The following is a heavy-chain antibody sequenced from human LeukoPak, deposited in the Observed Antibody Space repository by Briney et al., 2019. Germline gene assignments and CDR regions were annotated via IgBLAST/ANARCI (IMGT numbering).Heavy chain of an antibody. CDR2: IYYSGST. J-gene: IGHJ3*02. V-gene: IGHV4-39*01. D-gene: IGHD4-17*01. Sequence: SETLSLTCTVSGGSISSINYYWGWIRQAPGKGLEWIGSIYYSGSTYYNPPLKSRVTISVDTSKNQFSLKLSSVTAADTAVYYCASHHDNGEYVRAFNIWGQGTVVTVSS. CDR1: GGSISSINYY. CDR3: ASHHDNGEYVRAFNI.